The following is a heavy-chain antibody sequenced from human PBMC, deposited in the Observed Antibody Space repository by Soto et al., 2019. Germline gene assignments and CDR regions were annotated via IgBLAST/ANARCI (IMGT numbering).Heavy chain of an antibody. D-gene: IGHD4-4*01. CDR2: IKSKTDGGTT. V-gene: IGHV3-15*07. CDR1: GFTFNSAW. Sequence: GGSLRLSCAASGFTFNSAWMNWVLQAPGKGLEWVGRIKSKTDGGTTDYAAPVKGRFTISRDDSKDTLYLQMNSLKTEDTAVYYCTTDLPTLIPQVDYWGQGTLVTVSS. J-gene: IGHJ4*02. CDR3: TTDLPTLIPQVDY.